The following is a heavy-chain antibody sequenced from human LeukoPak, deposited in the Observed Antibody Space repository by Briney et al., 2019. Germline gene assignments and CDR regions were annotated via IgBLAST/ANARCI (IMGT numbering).Heavy chain of an antibody. V-gene: IGHV3-21*01. CDR1: GFTFSSYS. Sequence: PGGSLRLSCAASGFTFSSYSMNWVRQAPGKGLEWVSSISSSSSYIYYADSVKGRFTISRDNAKNSLYLQMNSLRAEDTAVYYCAYNWNDGSPRASWGQGTLVTVSS. CDR3: AYNWNDGSPRAS. D-gene: IGHD1-20*01. J-gene: IGHJ4*02. CDR2: ISSSSSYI.